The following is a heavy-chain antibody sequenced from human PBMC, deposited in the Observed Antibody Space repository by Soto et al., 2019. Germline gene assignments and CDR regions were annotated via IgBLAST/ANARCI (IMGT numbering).Heavy chain of an antibody. V-gene: IGHV3-23*01. J-gene: IGHJ4*02. CDR3: ARGSAFIGLDY. D-gene: IGHD1-26*01. CDR2: ISGSGGST. Sequence: GSLRLSCAASGFTFSSYAMSWVRQAPGKGLEWVSAISGSGGSTYYADSVKGRLTISRDNTKDSLYLQMNSLRAEDTAIYYCARGSAFIGLDYWGQGTPVTVSS. CDR1: GFTFSSYA.